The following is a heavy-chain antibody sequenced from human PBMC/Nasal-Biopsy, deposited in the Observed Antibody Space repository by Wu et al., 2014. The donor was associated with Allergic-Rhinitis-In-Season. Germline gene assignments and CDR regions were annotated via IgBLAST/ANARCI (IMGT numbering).Heavy chain of an antibody. CDR3: ATRHYNWGNWFDP. J-gene: IGHJ5*02. Sequence: TLSLTCTVSGGSIFTYYWTWIRQPAGKGLEWIGRIHASGKTHYNPSLKSRVTMSVDTSKKQFSLKLTSLTAADTAVYYCATRHYNWGNWFDPWGQGTLVTVSS. CDR2: IHASGKT. D-gene: IGHD3-10*01. V-gene: IGHV4-4*07. CDR1: GGSIFTYY.